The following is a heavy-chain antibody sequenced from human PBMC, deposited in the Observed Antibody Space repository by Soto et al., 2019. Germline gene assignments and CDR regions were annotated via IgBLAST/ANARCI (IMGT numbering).Heavy chain of an antibody. CDR2: ISGSAGST. V-gene: IGHV3-23*01. CDR1: GFTFGSYA. D-gene: IGHD3-9*01. J-gene: IGHJ6*02. Sequence: GGSLRLSCAASGFTFGSYAMSWVRQAPGKGLEWVSAISGSAGSTYYADSVKGRFTISRDNSKNTLYLQMNSLRAEDTAVFFWQKTAYDILTGEFYGMDVWGQGTTVTVSS. CDR3: QKTAYDILTGEFYGMDV.